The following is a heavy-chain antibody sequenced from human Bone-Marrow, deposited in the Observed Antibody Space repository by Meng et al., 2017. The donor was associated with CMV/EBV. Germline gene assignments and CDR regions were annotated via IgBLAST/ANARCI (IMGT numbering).Heavy chain of an antibody. Sequence: GGSLRLSCAASGFTFSDYYMSWIRQAPGKGLEWVSYISSSGSTIYYADSVKGRFTISRDNAKNSLYLQMNSLRAEDTAVYYCARDGAYYDFWSGYSKYYFDYWGQGTLVTVSS. D-gene: IGHD3-3*01. V-gene: IGHV3-11*04. CDR2: ISSSGSTI. J-gene: IGHJ4*02. CDR3: ARDGAYYDFWSGYSKYYFDY. CDR1: GFTFSDYY.